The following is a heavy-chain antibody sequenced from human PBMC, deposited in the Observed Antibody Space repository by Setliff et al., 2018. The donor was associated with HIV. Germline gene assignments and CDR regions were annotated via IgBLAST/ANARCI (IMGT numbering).Heavy chain of an antibody. Sequence: PSETLSLTCTVSGGSISSGGYFWSWIRQLPGKGLEWIGYIYYSGSTYYNPSLKSRVTISVDTAKNQFSLKVSSVTAADTAVYYCARESARAALDYLGQGILVTVS. J-gene: IGHJ4*02. V-gene: IGHV4-31*03. CDR2: IYYSGST. D-gene: IGHD3-3*01. CDR3: ARESARAALDY. CDR1: GGSISSGGYF.